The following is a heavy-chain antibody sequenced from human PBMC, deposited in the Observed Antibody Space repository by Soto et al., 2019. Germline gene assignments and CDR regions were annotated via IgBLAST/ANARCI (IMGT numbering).Heavy chain of an antibody. Sequence: GASVKVSCKASGYTFTSYGISWVRQAPGQGLEWMGWISAYNGNTNYAQKLKGRVTMTTDTSTSTAYMELRSLRSDDTAVFFRATYLRFLEWAPSAFDLWGQGTMVTVSS. CDR1: GYTFTSYG. CDR3: ATYLRFLEWAPSAFDL. J-gene: IGHJ3*01. V-gene: IGHV1-18*01. D-gene: IGHD3-3*01. CDR2: ISAYNGNT.